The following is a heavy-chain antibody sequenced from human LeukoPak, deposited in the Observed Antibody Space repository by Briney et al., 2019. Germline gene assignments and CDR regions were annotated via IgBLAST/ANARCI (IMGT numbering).Heavy chain of an antibody. J-gene: IGHJ4*02. D-gene: IGHD6-13*01. CDR1: GFTFSDYY. CDR2: ISSSSSTI. CDR3: ARSGRGRYSSSWSFDY. Sequence: KPGGSLRLSCAASGFTFSDYYMNWVRQAPGKGLEWVSYISSSSSTIYYADSVKGRFTISRDNAKNSLYLQMNSLRAEDTAVDYCARSGRGRYSSSWSFDYWGQGTLVTVSS. V-gene: IGHV3-11*04.